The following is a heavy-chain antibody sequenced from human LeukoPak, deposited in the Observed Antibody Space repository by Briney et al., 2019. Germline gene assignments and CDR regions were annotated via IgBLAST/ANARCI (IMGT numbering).Heavy chain of an antibody. CDR2: IYLDGSST. V-gene: IGHV3-74*01. Sequence: GGSLRLSCAASGFSFSRYWMHWVRQAPGKGLEWVARIYLDGSSTSHADSVKGRFTISRDNAKNTLYLQMNSLRAEDTAVYYCARERSTVSTMDVWGKGTTVTVSS. CDR3: ARERSTVSTMDV. CDR1: GFSFSRYW. J-gene: IGHJ6*03. D-gene: IGHD4-17*01.